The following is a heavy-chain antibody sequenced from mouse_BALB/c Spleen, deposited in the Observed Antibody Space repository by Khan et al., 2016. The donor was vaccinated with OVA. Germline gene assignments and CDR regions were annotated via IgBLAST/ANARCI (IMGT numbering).Heavy chain of an antibody. V-gene: IGHV1S56*01. D-gene: IGHD1-1*01. CDR3: ARGELLRYRDY. Sequence: VELVESGPELVKPGALVKISCKASGYTFTSYDITWVKQRPGQGLEWIGWIYPGDGSTKYNEKFKGKATLTADKSSSTAYMQRSSLTSENSAVYFCARGELLRYRDYWGQGTTLTVSA. J-gene: IGHJ2*01. CDR2: IYPGDGST. CDR1: GYTFTSYD.